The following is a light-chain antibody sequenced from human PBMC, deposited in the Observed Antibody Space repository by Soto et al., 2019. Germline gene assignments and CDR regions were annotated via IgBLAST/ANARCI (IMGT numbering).Light chain of an antibody. V-gene: IGKV3-20*01. CDR3: QQYNNWPRA. CDR2: GAS. CDR1: QSFSSTY. J-gene: IGKJ1*01. Sequence: EIVLTQSPGTLSLSPGERATLSCRASQSFSSTYLAWYQHKPGQPPRLLIFGASIRATDIPDRFSGSGSGTDFTLTFSSLQSEDFAVYYCQQYNNWPRAFGQGTKVDIK.